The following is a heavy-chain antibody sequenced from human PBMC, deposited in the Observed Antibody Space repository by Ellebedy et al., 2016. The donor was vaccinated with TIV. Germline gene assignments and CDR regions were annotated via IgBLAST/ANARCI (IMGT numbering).Heavy chain of an antibody. CDR2: IYTSGST. D-gene: IGHD2/OR15-2a*01. CDR1: GVSISSYY. CDR3: ALGLLPRV. V-gene: IGHV4-4*07. Sequence: MPSETLSLTCTVSGVSISSYYLSWIRQPAGQGLEWIGRIYTSGSTNYNPSLKSRVTMSVETSKNKFSMKLSSVTAADTAVYYCALGLLPRVWGQGTLVTVSS. J-gene: IGHJ4*02.